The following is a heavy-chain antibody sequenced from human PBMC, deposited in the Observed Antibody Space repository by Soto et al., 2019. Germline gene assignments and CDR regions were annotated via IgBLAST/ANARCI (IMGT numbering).Heavy chain of an antibody. Sequence: GASVKVSCKASGYTFTIYAMHWVRQAPGQRLEWMGWINAGNGNTKYSQKFQGRVTITRDTSASTAYMELSSLRSEDTAVYYCARGNWMGSGSYFPLGLGYYMDVWGKGTTVTVPS. CDR3: ARGNWMGSGSYFPLGLGYYMDV. CDR2: INAGNGNT. V-gene: IGHV1-3*01. J-gene: IGHJ6*03. D-gene: IGHD3-10*01. CDR1: GYTFTIYA.